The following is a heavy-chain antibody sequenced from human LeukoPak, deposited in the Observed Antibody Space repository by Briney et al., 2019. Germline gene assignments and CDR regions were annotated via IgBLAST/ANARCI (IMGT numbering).Heavy chain of an antibody. CDR1: GDSISYHNYY. V-gene: IGHV4-39*01. CDR3: ARLRAMAGHRGGFDF. Sequence: SETLSLTCAVSGDSISYHNYYWDWIRQPPGKGLEWVGTVYYTGNTYYNPSLKSRVAISVDTSKNQFSLQLTSMTAADTAVYYCARLRAMAGHRGGFDFWGRGTMVTVSS. D-gene: IGHD6-19*01. CDR2: VYYTGNT. J-gene: IGHJ3*01.